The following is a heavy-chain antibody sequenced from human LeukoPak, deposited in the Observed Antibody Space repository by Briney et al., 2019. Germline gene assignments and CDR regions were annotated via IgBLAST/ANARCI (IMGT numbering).Heavy chain of an antibody. Sequence: GGSLRLSCAASGFTFSTYAMHWVRQAPGEGLEWVAVISYDGGTIHYADSVRGRFTISRDNSKNTVYLQMNSLRVEDTAVYYCAKDSMIVVVPTFDYWGQGTLVTVSS. CDR2: ISYDGGTI. V-gene: IGHV3-30-3*01. CDR3: AKDSMIVVVPTFDY. CDR1: GFTFSTYA. J-gene: IGHJ4*02. D-gene: IGHD3-22*01.